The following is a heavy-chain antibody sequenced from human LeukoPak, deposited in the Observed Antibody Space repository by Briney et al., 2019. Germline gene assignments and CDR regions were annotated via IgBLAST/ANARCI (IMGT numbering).Heavy chain of an antibody. CDR2: IRYDGSNK. Sequence: GGSLRLSCAASGFTFSSYGMHWVRQAPGKGLEWVAFIRYDGSNKYYADSVKGRFTISRDNSKNTLYLQMNSLRAEDTAVYYCAKDLSPAAAGLDAFDIWGQGTMVTVSS. D-gene: IGHD6-13*01. J-gene: IGHJ3*02. CDR1: GFTFSSYG. V-gene: IGHV3-30*02. CDR3: AKDLSPAAAGLDAFDI.